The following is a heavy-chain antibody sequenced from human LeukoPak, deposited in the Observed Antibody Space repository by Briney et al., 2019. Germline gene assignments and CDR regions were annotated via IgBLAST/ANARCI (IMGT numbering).Heavy chain of an antibody. CDR1: GGSIGSYY. D-gene: IGHD2-21*02. CDR2: IYYSGST. V-gene: IGHV4-59*01. J-gene: IGHJ5*02. CDR3: ARVCGGDCYPLGFDP. Sequence: SETLSLTCTVSGGSIGSYYWSWIRQPPGKGLEWIGYIYYSGSTNYNPSLKSRVTISVDTSKNKFSLKLRSVTAADTAVYYRARVCGGDCYPLGFDPWGQGTLVTVSS.